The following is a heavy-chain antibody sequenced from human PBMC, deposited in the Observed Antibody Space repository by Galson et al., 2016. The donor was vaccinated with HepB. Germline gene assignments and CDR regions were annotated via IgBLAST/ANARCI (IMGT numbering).Heavy chain of an antibody. Sequence: SVKVSCKASGYTFTSYYMHWVRQAPGQGLEWVGVIHPGGRSTIYAQDFPGRVTMTRDTSTNTVYMELSSLRSEDTSVYYCARGGYSTSTSSAIVDPYKLDVWGQGTTVTVSS. CDR1: GYTFTSYY. J-gene: IGHJ6*02. CDR2: IHPGGRST. D-gene: IGHD2-2*01. V-gene: IGHV1-46*01. CDR3: ARGGYSTSTSSAIVDPYKLDV.